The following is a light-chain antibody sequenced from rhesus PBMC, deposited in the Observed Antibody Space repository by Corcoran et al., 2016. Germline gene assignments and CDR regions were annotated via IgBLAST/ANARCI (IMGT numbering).Light chain of an antibody. J-gene: IGKJ3*01. V-gene: IGKV3-42*03. CDR3: QQYSNWPFT. CDR1: QSVSSS. CDR2: GAS. Sequence: EIVMTQSPATLSLSPGERATLPCRASQSVSSSLAWYQQQPGQAPRLPLYGASPRATGIPDRFSGRGSGTEFTLTISSLEPEDFAVYYCQQYSNWPFTFGPGTKLDIK.